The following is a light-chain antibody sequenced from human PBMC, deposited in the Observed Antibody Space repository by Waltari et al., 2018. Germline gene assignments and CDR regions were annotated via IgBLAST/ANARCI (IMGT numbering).Light chain of an antibody. J-gene: IGLJ2*01. CDR1: NIGDQR. Sequence: YVLTQPPAVSVAPGTTARVTAGGENIGDQRGHGYQQKPGQAPAVVVAVENDRPLGIPERFAGSNSGNTATLTISRVEAGDEADYYCQVWATNTVVFGGGTKLTVL. CDR3: QVWATNTVV. CDR2: VEN. V-gene: IGLV3-21*03.